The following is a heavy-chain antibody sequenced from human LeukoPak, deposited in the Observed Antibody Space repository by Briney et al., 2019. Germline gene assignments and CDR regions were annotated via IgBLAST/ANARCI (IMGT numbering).Heavy chain of an antibody. D-gene: IGHD5-18*01. J-gene: IGHJ3*02. CDR3: AKTYVDTAMATDAFDI. Sequence: GGSLRLSCAASGFTFSSYAMSWVRQAPGKGLEWVSAISGSGGSTYYADSVKGRFTISRDNSKNTLYLQMNSLRAEDTAVYYCAKTYVDTAMATDAFDIWGQGTMVTVSS. V-gene: IGHV3-23*01. CDR2: ISGSGGST. CDR1: GFTFSSYA.